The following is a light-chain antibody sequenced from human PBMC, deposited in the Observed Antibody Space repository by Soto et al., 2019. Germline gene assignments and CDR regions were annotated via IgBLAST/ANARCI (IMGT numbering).Light chain of an antibody. V-gene: IGLV1-44*01. J-gene: IGLJ2*01. Sequence: QSVLTQPPSASGTPGQSVTISCSGGSSNIGSHTVNWYQHLPGTAPKLLIYGSNQRPSGVPDRFSGSKSGTSASLASSGLQSEDEADYYCGAWDDSLDGYVVFGGGTKPTVL. CDR2: GSN. CDR3: GAWDDSLDGYVV. CDR1: SSNIGSHT.